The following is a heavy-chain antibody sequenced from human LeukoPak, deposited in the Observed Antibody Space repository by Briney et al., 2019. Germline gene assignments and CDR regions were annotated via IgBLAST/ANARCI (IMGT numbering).Heavy chain of an antibody. CDR1: GYTFTSYA. D-gene: IGHD6-13*01. CDR3: ARMYSSSWTIPYYYMDV. J-gene: IGHJ6*03. V-gene: IGHV7-4-1*02. CDR2: INTNTGNP. Sequence: ASVKVSCKASGYTFTSYAMNWVRQAPGQGLEWMGWINTNTGNPTYAQGFTGRFVFSLDTSVTTAYLQISSLKAEDTAVYYCARMYSSSWTIPYYYMDVWGKGTTVTVSS.